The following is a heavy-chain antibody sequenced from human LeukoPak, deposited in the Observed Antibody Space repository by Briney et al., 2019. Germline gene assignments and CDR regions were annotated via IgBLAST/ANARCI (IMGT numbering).Heavy chain of an antibody. CDR3: ARGRVNYGY. J-gene: IGHJ4*02. CDR1: GYTFTIYD. Sequence: ASVTVSFTSSGYTFTIYDINWVRQAPGQGLEWMGWMNPNSGNTGYAQKFPRRVTMTKNTSISTAYMELSSLRSEDTAVYYCARGRVNYGYWGQGILVTVSS. CDR2: MNPNSGNT. V-gene: IGHV1-8*01. D-gene: IGHD4-11*01.